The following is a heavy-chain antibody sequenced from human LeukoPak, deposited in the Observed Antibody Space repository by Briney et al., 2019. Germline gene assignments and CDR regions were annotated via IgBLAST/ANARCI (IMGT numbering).Heavy chain of an antibody. Sequence: GGSLRLSCAASGFTFNNYGIHWVRQAPGKGLEWVAKMKEDGSDIHYVDSVKGRFTICRDNAKNSLCLQMSSLRVEDTAVYYCARGGARYLDSWGQGILVTVSS. D-gene: IGHD3-9*01. CDR1: GFTFNNYG. J-gene: IGHJ4*02. CDR2: MKEDGSDI. V-gene: IGHV3-7*01. CDR3: ARGGARYLDS.